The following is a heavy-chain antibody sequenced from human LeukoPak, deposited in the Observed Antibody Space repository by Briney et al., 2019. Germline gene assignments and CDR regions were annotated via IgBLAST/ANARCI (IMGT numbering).Heavy chain of an antibody. V-gene: IGHV3-20*04. CDR2: INWNGGST. CDR3: AREIAPLVVPAAIGVYMDV. J-gene: IGHJ6*03. CDR1: GFTFDDYG. Sequence: PGGSLRLSCAASGFTFDDYGMSWVRQAPGKGLEWVSGINWNGGSTGYADSVKGRFTISRDNAKNSLYLQMNSLRAEDTALYYCAREIAPLVVPAAIGVYMDVWGKGTTVTVSS. D-gene: IGHD2-2*01.